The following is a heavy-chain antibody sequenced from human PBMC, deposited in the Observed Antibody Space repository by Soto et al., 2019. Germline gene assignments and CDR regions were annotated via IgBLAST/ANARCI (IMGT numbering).Heavy chain of an antibody. J-gene: IGHJ5*02. CDR1: GDSVSSNSAA. V-gene: IGHV6-1*01. D-gene: IGHD6-13*01. Sequence: PSQTLSLTCAISGDSVSSNSAAWHWIRQSPSRGLEWLGRTHYRSKWYNDYAVSVKSRITINQDTSKTQFSLQLNSVTPEDTAVYYCARTNGYSSSWYNWFDPWGQGTLVTVAS. CDR3: ARTNGYSSSWYNWFDP. CDR2: THYRSKWYN.